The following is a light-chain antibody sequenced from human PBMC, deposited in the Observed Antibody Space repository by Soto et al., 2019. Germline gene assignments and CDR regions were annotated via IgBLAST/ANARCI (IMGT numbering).Light chain of an antibody. CDR1: SGDVGGYNY. J-gene: IGLJ1*01. CDR3: SSYSSHSLYV. Sequence: QSVLTQPASVSGSPGQSITISCSGTSGDVGGYNYVSWYQQHPGKAPKLILSEVSDRPSGVSHRFSGSKSGSTASLAISGLQPGHEAGYYCSSYSSHSLYVFGTGTKLTVL. V-gene: IGLV2-14*01. CDR2: EVS.